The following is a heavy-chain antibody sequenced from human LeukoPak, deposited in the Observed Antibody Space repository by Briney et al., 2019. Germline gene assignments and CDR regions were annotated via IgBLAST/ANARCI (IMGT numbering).Heavy chain of an antibody. J-gene: IGHJ4*02. Sequence: PGGSLRLSCAASGFTFSSYSMNWVRQAPGKGLEWVSSISSSSSYIYYADSVKGRFTISRDNAKNSLYLQMNSLRAEDTAVYYCARAPDWPYYFDYWGQGTLVTVSP. V-gene: IGHV3-21*01. D-gene: IGHD3/OR15-3a*01. CDR2: ISSSSSYI. CDR3: ARAPDWPYYFDY. CDR1: GFTFSSYS.